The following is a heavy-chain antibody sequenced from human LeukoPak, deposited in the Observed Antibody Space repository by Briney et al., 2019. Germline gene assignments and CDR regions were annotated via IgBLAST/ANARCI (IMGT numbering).Heavy chain of an antibody. V-gene: IGHV1-2*02. CDR1: GYTFTGYY. CDR3: AVFRTTDDY. J-gene: IGHJ4*02. Sequence: GASVKVPCKSSGYTFTGYYMHWVRQAPGQGLEWMGWINPDSGDTNYAPNFQGRVTMTRDPSISTGYMELSRLTSEDTAVYFCAVFRTTDDYWGQGTLVTVSS. D-gene: IGHD1-14*01. CDR2: INPDSGDT.